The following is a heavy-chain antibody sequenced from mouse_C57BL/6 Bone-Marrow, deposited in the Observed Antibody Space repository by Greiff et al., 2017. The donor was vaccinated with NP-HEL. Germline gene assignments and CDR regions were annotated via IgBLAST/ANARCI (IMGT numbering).Heavy chain of an antibody. V-gene: IGHV1-54*01. CDR2: INPGSGGT. J-gene: IGHJ4*01. CDR1: GYAFTNYL. CDR3: ARMTYYSNYYAMDY. D-gene: IGHD2-5*01. Sequence: VQLQQSGAELVRPGTSVKVSCKASGYAFTNYLIEWVKQRPGQGLEWIGVINPGSGGTNYNEKFKGKATLTADKSSSTAYMQLSSLTSEDSAVYFCARMTYYSNYYAMDYWGQGTSVTVSS.